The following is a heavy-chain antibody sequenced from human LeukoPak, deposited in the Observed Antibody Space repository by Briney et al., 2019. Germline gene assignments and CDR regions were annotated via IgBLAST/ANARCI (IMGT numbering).Heavy chain of an antibody. CDR1: GYTFTSYA. V-gene: IGHV1-3*01. Sequence: ASVKVSCKASGYTFTSYAMHWVRQAPGQRLEWMGWINAGNGNTKYSQEFQGRVTITRDTSASTAYMELSSLRSEDTAVYYCARDPTGYYGMDVWGKGTTVTVSS. J-gene: IGHJ6*04. D-gene: IGHD1-14*01. CDR3: ARDPTGYYGMDV. CDR2: INAGNGNT.